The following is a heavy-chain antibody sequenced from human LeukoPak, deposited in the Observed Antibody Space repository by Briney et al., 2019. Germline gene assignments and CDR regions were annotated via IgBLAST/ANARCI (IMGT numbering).Heavy chain of an antibody. CDR1: GFIFSSYE. CDR2: ISSSGSTK. Sequence: GGSLRLSCEASGFIFSSYEMNWVRQAPGKGLEWVPYISSSGSTKYYADSVKGRFTISRDNAKNSLYLQMKSLRAEDTAVYYCAQISIWGQGTLVTVSS. J-gene: IGHJ4*02. D-gene: IGHD2/OR15-2a*01. V-gene: IGHV3-48*03. CDR3: AQISI.